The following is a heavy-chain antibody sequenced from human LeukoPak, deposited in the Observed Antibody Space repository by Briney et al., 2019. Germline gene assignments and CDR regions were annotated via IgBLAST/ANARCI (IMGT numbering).Heavy chain of an antibody. CDR2: IYHSGST. D-gene: IGHD2-15*01. CDR3: ARVAPGGYCSGGSCSWWSDP. Sequence: PSETLSLTCAVSGGSISSSNWWSWFRQPPGKGLEWIGEIYHSGSTNYNPSLKSRVTISVDKSKNQFSLKLNSVTAADTAVYYCARVAPGGYCSGGSCSWWSDPWGQGTQVTVSS. J-gene: IGHJ5*02. CDR1: GGSISSSNW. V-gene: IGHV4-4*02.